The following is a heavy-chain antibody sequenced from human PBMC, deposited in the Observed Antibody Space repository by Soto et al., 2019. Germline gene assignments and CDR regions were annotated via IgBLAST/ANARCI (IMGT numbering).Heavy chain of an antibody. J-gene: IGHJ5*02. CDR1: GFTFSDYA. V-gene: IGHV3-23*01. D-gene: IGHD1-20*01. CDR3: ARDAVPYNGRWDWFDP. CDR2: IGGVGGDT. Sequence: DVQLLESGGGLVQPGGSLKLYCAASGFTFSDYAMNWVRQAPGKGLEWVSAIGGVGGDTYYAASVKGRFTVSRDNSKNTLYLKMNNRRAEDTAVYYCARDAVPYNGRWDWFDPWGKGTLVTVSS.